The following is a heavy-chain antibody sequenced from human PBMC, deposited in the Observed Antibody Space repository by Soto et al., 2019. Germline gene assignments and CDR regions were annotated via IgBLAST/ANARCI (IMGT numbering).Heavy chain of an antibody. V-gene: IGHV6-1*01. CDR3: AVSEYSSSSGWFDP. D-gene: IGHD6-6*01. Sequence: SQTLSLTCAISGDSVSSNSAAWNWIRQSPSRGLEWLGRTYYRSKWYNDYAVSVKSRMTINPDTSKNQFSLQLNSVTPEDTAVYYCAVSEYSSSSGWFDPWGQGTLVTVSS. CDR1: GDSVSSNSAA. CDR2: TYYRSKWYN. J-gene: IGHJ5*02.